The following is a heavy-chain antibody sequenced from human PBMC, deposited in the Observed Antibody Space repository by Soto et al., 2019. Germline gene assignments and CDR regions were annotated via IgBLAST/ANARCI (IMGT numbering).Heavy chain of an antibody. J-gene: IGHJ4*02. CDR3: ARGAVTGTSIFDY. CDR2: INKNGFTI. Sequence: RGSLRLSCAVSGFTLTTYSMNWVRQAPGKGLEWISFINKNGFTIYYADSVKGRFTISRDYAKNSLYLQMDSLRHEDTAVYYCARGAVTGTSIFDYWGLGTLVTVYS. V-gene: IGHV3-48*02. D-gene: IGHD6-19*01. CDR1: GFTLTTYS.